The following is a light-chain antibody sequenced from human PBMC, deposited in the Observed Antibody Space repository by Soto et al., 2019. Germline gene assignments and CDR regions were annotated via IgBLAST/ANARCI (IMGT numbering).Light chain of an antibody. V-gene: IGKV1-5*03. CDR2: KAS. CDR3: QQYNSPPWT. Sequence: DIQMTQSPSSLSASVGDRVTITCLASQSISSYLNWYQQKPGKAPKLLISKASSLESGVPSRFSGSGFGTEFTLTISSLQPDDFATYYCQQYNSPPWTFGQGTKVDTK. J-gene: IGKJ1*01. CDR1: QSISSY.